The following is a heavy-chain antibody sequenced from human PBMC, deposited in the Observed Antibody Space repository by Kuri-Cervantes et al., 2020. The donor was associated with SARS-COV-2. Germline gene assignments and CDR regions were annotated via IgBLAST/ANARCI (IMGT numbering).Heavy chain of an antibody. Sequence: GESLKISCAASGFTFSSYWMSWVRQAPGKGLEWVANIKQDGSEKYYVDSVKGRFTISRDNAKNSLYLQMNSLRAEDTAVYYCARDTVYSSSSGGMDVWGQGTTVTVSS. CDR1: GFTFSSYW. CDR3: ARDTVYSSSSGGMDV. D-gene: IGHD6-6*01. J-gene: IGHJ6*02. V-gene: IGHV3-7*01. CDR2: IKQDGSEK.